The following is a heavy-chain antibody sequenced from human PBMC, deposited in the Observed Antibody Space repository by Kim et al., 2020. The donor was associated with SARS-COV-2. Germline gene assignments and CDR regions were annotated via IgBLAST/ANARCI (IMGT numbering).Heavy chain of an antibody. CDR1: GYTFTNYP. CDR3: ARGIYGSGLLAFDL. V-gene: IGHV1-3*01. J-gene: IGHJ2*01. Sequence: ASVKVSCKTSGYTFTNYPIHWVRQAPGQRPLWMGWITAGDGNTKYSQKFQGRVTIARDTSASTAYMELSSLRSEDTAMYYCARGIYGSGLLAFDLWGRGTLVTVSS. D-gene: IGHD3-10*01. CDR2: ITAGDGNT.